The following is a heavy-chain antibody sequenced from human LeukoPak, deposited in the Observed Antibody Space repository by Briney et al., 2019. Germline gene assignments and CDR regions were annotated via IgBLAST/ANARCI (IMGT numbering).Heavy chain of an antibody. CDR2: ISTNTGNP. Sequence: ASVKVSCKSSGYTFTSYAMNWVRQAPGQGLEWMGWISTNTGNPTYAQGFTGRFVFSLDTSVSTTYLQISSLKAEDTAVYYCARHSPNYSNSWLRHYSYMDVWGKGTTVTVSS. J-gene: IGHJ6*03. CDR1: GYTFTSYA. CDR3: ARHSPNYSNSWLRHYSYMDV. V-gene: IGHV7-4-1*02. D-gene: IGHD6-13*01.